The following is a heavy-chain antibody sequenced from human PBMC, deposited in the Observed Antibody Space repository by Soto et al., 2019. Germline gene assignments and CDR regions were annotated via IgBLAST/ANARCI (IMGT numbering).Heavy chain of an antibody. D-gene: IGHD3-3*01. CDR2: ISPDGSDI. CDR1: GFTFSSYW. V-gene: IGHV3-74*01. Sequence: EVQLVESGGGLVQPGGSLRLSCAASGFTFSSYWMHWFRHAPGKGLVWVSRISPDGSDINYADSVKGRFTISRDNAKNTLFLQMNSLRAEDTAVYYCVRDGCWSGSPDFDCWGQGTLVTVSS. CDR3: VRDGCWSGSPDFDC. J-gene: IGHJ4*02.